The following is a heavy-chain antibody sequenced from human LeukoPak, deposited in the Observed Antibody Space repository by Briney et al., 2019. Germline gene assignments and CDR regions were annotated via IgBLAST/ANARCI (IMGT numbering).Heavy chain of an antibody. Sequence: PSETLSLTCTVSGESLNTYYWIWIRQTPGKELEWIGQINDIGSTKYNPSLKSRVTISIDTSKNQFSLRLSSVTAVDTAMYYCARGTRRAGASYRGIHWGQGTLVSVSS. CDR1: GESLNTYY. J-gene: IGHJ1*01. D-gene: IGHD3-16*02. CDR2: INDIGST. V-gene: IGHV4-34*01. CDR3: ARGTRRAGASYRGIH.